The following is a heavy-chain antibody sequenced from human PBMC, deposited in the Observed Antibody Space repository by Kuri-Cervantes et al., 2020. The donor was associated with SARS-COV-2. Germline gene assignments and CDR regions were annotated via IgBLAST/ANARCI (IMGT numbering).Heavy chain of an antibody. J-gene: IGHJ6*03. Sequence: GSLRLSCTVSGGSITTNNWNWVRQPAGKGLEWIGRINTSGTTNYNPSLKSRVTMSVDTSKNQFSLRLRSVTAADTAVYYCARDVPQGSSGYLAYYYYYMDVWGKGTTVTVSS. CDR2: INTSGTT. D-gene: IGHD3-22*01. CDR1: GGSITTNN. CDR3: ARDVPQGSSGYLAYYYYYMDV. V-gene: IGHV4-4*07.